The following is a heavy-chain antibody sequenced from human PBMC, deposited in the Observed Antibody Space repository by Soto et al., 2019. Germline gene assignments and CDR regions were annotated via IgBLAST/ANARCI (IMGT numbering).Heavy chain of an antibody. CDR1: GGTFSSYA. V-gene: IGHV1-69*12. J-gene: IGHJ5*02. Sequence: QVQLVQSGAEVKKPGSSVKVSCKASGGTFSSYAISWVRQAPGQGLEWMGGIIPIFGTANYAQKFQGRVTLTADESTSTAYMELSSLRSEDTAVYYCARVERGIAAAGPKNWFDPWGQGTLVTVSS. CDR2: IIPIFGTA. D-gene: IGHD6-13*01. CDR3: ARVERGIAAAGPKNWFDP.